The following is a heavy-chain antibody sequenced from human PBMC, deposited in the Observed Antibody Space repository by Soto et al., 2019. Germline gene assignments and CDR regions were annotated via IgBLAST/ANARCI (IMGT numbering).Heavy chain of an antibody. CDR3: AKGQHCSTTSCYFYYYGVDV. J-gene: IGHJ6*02. V-gene: IGHV3-30*18. D-gene: IGHD2-2*01. Sequence: QVQLVESGGGVVQPGRSLRLSCAASGFTFSSYGMHWVRQAPGKGLEWVAVISYDGSNKYYADYVKGRLTISRDNSKNTLYLQINSLRAEDTAVYYCAKGQHCSTTSCYFYYYGVDVWGQGTTVAVSS. CDR1: GFTFSSYG. CDR2: ISYDGSNK.